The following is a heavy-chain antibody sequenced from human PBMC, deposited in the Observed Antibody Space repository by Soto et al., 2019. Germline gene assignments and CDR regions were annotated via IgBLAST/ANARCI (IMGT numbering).Heavy chain of an antibody. CDR1: GDSVSSNSAT. V-gene: IGHV6-1*01. Sequence: SQTLSLTCAISGDSVSSNSATWNWIRQSPSRGLEWLGRTYYRSKWYNDYAVSVKSRITINPDTSKNQFSLQLNSVTPEDTAVYYCAREAGGPAAAYYYYYMDVWGKGTTVTVSS. CDR2: TYYRSKWYN. J-gene: IGHJ6*03. CDR3: AREAGGPAAAYYYYYMDV. D-gene: IGHD2-2*01.